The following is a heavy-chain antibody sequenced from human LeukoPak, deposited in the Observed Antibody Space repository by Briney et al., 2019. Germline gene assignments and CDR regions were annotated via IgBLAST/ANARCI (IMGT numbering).Heavy chain of an antibody. CDR1: GDSISSYY. J-gene: IGHJ4*02. CDR2: IYYSGST. V-gene: IGHV4-59*01. CDR3: ARDATAGNFDY. Sequence: PSETLSLTCTVSGDSISSYYWSWIRQPPGKGLEWIGYIYYSGSTNYNPSLKSRVTISVDTSKNQFSLKLSSLTAADTAVYYCARDATAGNFDYWGQGTLVTVSS. D-gene: IGHD6-13*01.